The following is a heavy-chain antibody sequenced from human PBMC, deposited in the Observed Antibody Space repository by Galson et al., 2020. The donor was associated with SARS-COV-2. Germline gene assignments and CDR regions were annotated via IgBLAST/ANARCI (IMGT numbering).Heavy chain of an antibody. V-gene: IGHV4-39*07. D-gene: IGHD3-3*01. CDR1: GSSFNSGTFY. J-gene: IGHJ4*02. CDR3: ARGGPGRSISPFLDRGFY. CDR2: MLFSGST. Sequence: SETLSPTCTVSGSSFNSGTFYWGWIRQPPGKGLEWIGSMLFSGSTYYNSSLKSRVTISIDPPKHQFSLRLTSVTVADPAVYYCARGGPGRSISPFLDRGFYWRQGTPV.